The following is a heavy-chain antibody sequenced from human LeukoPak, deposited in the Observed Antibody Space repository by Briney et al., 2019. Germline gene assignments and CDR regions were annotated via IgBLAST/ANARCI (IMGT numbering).Heavy chain of an antibody. J-gene: IGHJ6*02. D-gene: IGHD3-10*01. V-gene: IGHV1-18*01. CDR1: GYTFTSYD. CDR2: ISAYNGNT. CDR3: ARVRGSYYYGSGSYYNPYYYGMDV. Sequence: ASVKVSCKASGYTFTSYDINWVRQATGQGLEWMGWISAYNGNTNYAQKLQGRVTMTTDTSTSTAYMELRSLRSDDTAVYYCARVRGSYYYGSGSYYNPYYYGMDVWGQGTTVTVSS.